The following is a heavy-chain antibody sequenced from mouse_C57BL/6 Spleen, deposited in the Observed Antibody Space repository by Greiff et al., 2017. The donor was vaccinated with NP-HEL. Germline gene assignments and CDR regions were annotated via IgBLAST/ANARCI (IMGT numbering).Heavy chain of an antibody. CDR3: ARYDDGYPDY. D-gene: IGHD2-3*01. CDR2: IYPRDGST. Sequence: VQLVESGPQLVKPGASVKLSCKASGYTFTSYDINWVKQRPGQGLEWIGWIYPRDGSTKYNEKFKGKATLTVDTSSSTAYMELHSLTSEDSAVYFCARYDDGYPDYWGQGTTLTVSS. J-gene: IGHJ2*01. V-gene: IGHV1-85*01. CDR1: GYTFTSYD.